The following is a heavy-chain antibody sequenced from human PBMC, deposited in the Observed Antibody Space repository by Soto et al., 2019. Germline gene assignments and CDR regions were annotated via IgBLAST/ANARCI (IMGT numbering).Heavy chain of an antibody. Sequence: QVQLVQSGAEVKKPGSSVKVSCKASGGTFSSYTISWVRQAPGQGLEWMGRIIPILGIANYAQKFQGRVTITADKSTSTAYMELSSLRSEDTALYYCARGSVVVAAALDAFDIWGQGTMVAVSS. V-gene: IGHV1-69*02. J-gene: IGHJ3*02. CDR2: IIPILGIA. CDR3: ARGSVVVAAALDAFDI. CDR1: GGTFSSYT. D-gene: IGHD2-15*01.